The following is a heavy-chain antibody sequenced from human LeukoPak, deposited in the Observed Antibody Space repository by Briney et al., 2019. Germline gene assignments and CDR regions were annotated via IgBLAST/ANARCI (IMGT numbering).Heavy chain of an antibody. CDR3: ARGFFSDEICQVFTH. J-gene: IGHJ4*02. CDR1: GGAANSFY. V-gene: IGHV4-59*02. Sequence: SETLSLTCTVSGGAANSFYWSWIRQTPGKGLERIGYISHSGNTDYAPSLKSRVTMSLDTSKNQFALKLSSVTAADTALYYCARGFFSDEICQVFTHWGQGTLVTVSS. CDR2: ISHSGNT. D-gene: IGHD3-3*01.